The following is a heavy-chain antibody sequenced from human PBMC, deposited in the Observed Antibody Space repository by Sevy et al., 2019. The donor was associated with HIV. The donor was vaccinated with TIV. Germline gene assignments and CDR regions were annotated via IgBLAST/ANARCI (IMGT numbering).Heavy chain of an antibody. CDR1: GGTVSSYA. CDR3: AIRSSHYYPYYFDY. Sequence: ASVKVSCKASGGTVSSYAISWVRQAPGQGLEWMGGIIPIFGTANYAQKFQGRVTITADESTSTAYMELSSLRSEDTAVYYCAIRSSHYYPYYFDYWGQGTLVTVSS. J-gene: IGHJ4*02. D-gene: IGHD3-22*01. CDR2: IIPIFGTA. V-gene: IGHV1-69*13.